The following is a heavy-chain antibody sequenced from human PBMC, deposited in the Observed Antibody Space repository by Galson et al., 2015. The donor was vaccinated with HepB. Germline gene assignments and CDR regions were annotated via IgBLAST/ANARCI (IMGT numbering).Heavy chain of an antibody. CDR3: AKDNCSSTSCYSGEYYFDY. Sequence: SLRLSCAASGFTFSSYGMHWVRQAPGKGLEWVAVISYDGSNKYYADSVKGRFTISRDNSKNTLYLQMNSLRAEDTAVYYCAKDNCSSTSCYSGEYYFDYWGQGTLVTVSS. CDR2: ISYDGSNK. CDR1: GFTFSSYG. D-gene: IGHD2-2*02. V-gene: IGHV3-30*18. J-gene: IGHJ4*02.